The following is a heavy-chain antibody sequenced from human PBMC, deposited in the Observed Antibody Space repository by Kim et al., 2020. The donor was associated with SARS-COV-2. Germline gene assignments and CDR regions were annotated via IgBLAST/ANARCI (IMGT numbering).Heavy chain of an antibody. CDR2: ITSSSTYV. V-gene: IGHV3-21*01. J-gene: IGHJ5*02. CDR3: ARDKDCTNGGCDPWFDP. Sequence: GGSLRLSCAASEFTFSEYSMNWVRQVPGKGLEWVSSITSSSTYVYYGDSVKGRLSISRDNAKNLLYLQMNSLGAEDTAVYYCARDKDCTNGGCDPWFDP. D-gene: IGHD2-8*01. CDR1: EFTFSEYS.